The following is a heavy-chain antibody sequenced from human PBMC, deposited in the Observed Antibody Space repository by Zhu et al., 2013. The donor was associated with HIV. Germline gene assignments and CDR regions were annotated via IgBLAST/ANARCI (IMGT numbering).Heavy chain of an antibody. CDR2: LNPHSGNS. D-gene: IGHD2-21*02. CDR1: GFTFVNYD. Sequence: QVQLVQSGAEVKKPGASVKVSCKTSGFTFVNYDINWVRQASGQGLEWVGWLNPHSGNSGFAQTFHGRVSITRDTSISTAYLELKNLRPDDTAIYYCTRDRQRVTFDYWGQGTLVTVAS. V-gene: IGHV1-8*02. J-gene: IGHJ4*02. CDR3: TRDRQRVTFDY.